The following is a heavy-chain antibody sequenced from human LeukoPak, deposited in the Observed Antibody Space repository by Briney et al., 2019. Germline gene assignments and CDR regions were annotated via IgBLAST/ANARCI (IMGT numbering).Heavy chain of an antibody. CDR3: ARDSHDFGVY. Sequence: SQTLSLTCTVPGGSISSGGYYWSWIRQPPGKGLEWIGYIYYSGSTYYNPSLKSRITISVDTSKNQFSLKLSSVTVADTAVYYCARDSHDFGVYWGQGTLVTVSS. CDR2: IYYSGST. J-gene: IGHJ4*02. D-gene: IGHD3-3*01. CDR1: GGSISSGGYY. V-gene: IGHV4-30-4*08.